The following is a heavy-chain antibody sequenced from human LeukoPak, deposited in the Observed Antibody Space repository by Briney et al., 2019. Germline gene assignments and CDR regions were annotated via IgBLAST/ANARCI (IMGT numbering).Heavy chain of an antibody. J-gene: IGHJ3*02. CDR2: ISGSGGST. CDR1: GFTFSSYA. V-gene: IGHV3-23*01. CDR3: AKRAVLRFLEWLLYGAFDI. D-gene: IGHD3-3*01. Sequence: PGGSLRLSCAASGFTFSSYAMSWVRQAPGKGLEWVSAISGSGGSTYYADSVKGRFTISRDNSKNTLYLQMNSLRAEDTAVYYCAKRAVLRFLEWLLYGAFDIWGQGTMVTVSS.